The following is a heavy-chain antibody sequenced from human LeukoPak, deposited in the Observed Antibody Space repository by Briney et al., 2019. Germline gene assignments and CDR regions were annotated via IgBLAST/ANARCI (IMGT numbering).Heavy chain of an antibody. CDR3: VRGWYYFDY. CDR2: IKSDGSST. J-gene: IGHJ4*02. D-gene: IGHD6-19*01. V-gene: IGHV3-74*01. Sequence: QPGGSLRLSCAASGLTFSGHWMHWVRQAPGKGLVWVSRIKSDGSSTSYADSVKGRFTISRDNAKNTLYLQMNSLRAEDTAVYYCVRGWYYFDYWDQGTLVTVSS. CDR1: GLTFSGHW.